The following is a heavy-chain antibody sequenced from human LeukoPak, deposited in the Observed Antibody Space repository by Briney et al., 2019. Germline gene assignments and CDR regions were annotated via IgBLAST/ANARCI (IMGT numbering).Heavy chain of an antibody. V-gene: IGHV3-23*01. CDR3: ANRYTSGWNYFDY. CDR2: ITGSGDST. CDR1: GFTFSNYV. D-gene: IGHD6-19*01. J-gene: IGHJ4*02. Sequence: GGSLRLSCVASGFTFSNYVMAWVRQAPGKGPEWVSLITGSGDSTYYTDSVKGRFTISRDNSKNTLYLQMDSLRAEDTAVYYCANRYTSGWNYFDYWGQGILVTVSS.